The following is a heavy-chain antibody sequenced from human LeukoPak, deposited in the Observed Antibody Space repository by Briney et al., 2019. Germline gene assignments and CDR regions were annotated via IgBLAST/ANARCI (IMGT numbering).Heavy chain of an antibody. V-gene: IGHV3-23*01. CDR2: ISGSGGST. Sequence: GGSLRLSCAVSGFTFSSYWMSWVRQAPGEGLEWVSAISGSGGSTYYADSVKGRFTISRDNSKNTLYLQMNSLRAEDTAVYYCAKEGALWFGESYGMDVWGQGTTVTVSS. CDR1: GFTFSSYW. CDR3: AKEGALWFGESYGMDV. D-gene: IGHD3-10*01. J-gene: IGHJ6*02.